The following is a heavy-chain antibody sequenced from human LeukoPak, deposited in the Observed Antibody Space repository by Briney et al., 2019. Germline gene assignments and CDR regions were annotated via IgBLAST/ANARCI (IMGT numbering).Heavy chain of an antibody. CDR2: IYYSEST. CDR1: GGSMSSSSYY. Sequence: SETLSLTCTVSGGSMSSSSYYWGWIRQPPGKGLEWIVSIYYSESTYQNPSLKSRVTISVDTSKNQFSLKLSSVTAADTAVYCCARIPTVTFFDYWGQGALVTVSS. V-gene: IGHV4-39*07. D-gene: IGHD4-17*01. J-gene: IGHJ4*02. CDR3: ARIPTVTFFDY.